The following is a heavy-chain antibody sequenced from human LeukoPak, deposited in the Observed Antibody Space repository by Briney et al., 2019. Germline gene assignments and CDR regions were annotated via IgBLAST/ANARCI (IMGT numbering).Heavy chain of an antibody. CDR3: TKDSFDYGDNDWY. V-gene: IGHV3-15*01. D-gene: IGHD4-17*01. Sequence: GGSLRPSCAASGFTFSNAWMSWVRQAPGKGLEWVGRIKSKTDGGTTDYAAPVKGRFTISRDDSKNTLYLQMNSLKTEDTAVYYVTKDSFDYGDNDWYWGQGTLAT. J-gene: IGHJ4*02. CDR2: IKSKTDGGTT. CDR1: GFTFSNAW.